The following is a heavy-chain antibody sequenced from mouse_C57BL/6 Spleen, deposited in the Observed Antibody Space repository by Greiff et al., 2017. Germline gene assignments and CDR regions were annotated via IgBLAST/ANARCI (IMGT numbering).Heavy chain of an antibody. CDR2: INPSSGYT. CDR1: GYTFTSYW. Sequence: VQLQQSGAELAKPGASVKLSCKASGYTFTSYWMHWVKQRPGQGLEWIGHINPSSGYTKYNQKFKDKATVTADKSSSTAYMQLSSLTYEDSAGDYGARGGDFDGWGQGTTLTVSS. V-gene: IGHV1-7*01. J-gene: IGHJ2*01. CDR3: ARGGDFDG.